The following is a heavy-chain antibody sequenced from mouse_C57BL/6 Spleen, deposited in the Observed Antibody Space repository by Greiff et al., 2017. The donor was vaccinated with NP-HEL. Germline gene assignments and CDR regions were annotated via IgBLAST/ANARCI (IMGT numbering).Heavy chain of an antibody. V-gene: IGHV1-55*01. CDR2: IYPGSGST. J-gene: IGHJ1*03. D-gene: IGHD1-1*01. CDR1: GYTFTSYW. CDR3: ASAEEITTVVATRYCDV. Sequence: QVQLQQPGAELVKPGASVKMSCKASGYTFTSYWITWVKQRPGQGLEWIGDIYPGSGSTHYNEKFKSKATLTVDTSSSTAYMQLSSLTSEDSAVYYCASAEEITTVVATRYCDVWGTGTTVTVSS.